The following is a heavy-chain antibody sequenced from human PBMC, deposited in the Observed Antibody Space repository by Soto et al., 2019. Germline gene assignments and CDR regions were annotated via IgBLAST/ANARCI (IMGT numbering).Heavy chain of an antibody. V-gene: IGHV3-15*07. CDR2: IKSKTDGEAT. Sequence: GGSLRLSCAAAGGTFSNAWRNWVRQAPGKGLEWVARIKSKTDGEATDYAAPVKGRFTISRDNSKNTLSLQLNSLKTEDTAMYYCTTVAPSYFDTSGYFYGPFDFWGLGTLVTVSS. CDR1: GGTFSNAW. D-gene: IGHD3-22*01. CDR3: TTVAPSYFDTSGYFYGPFDF. J-gene: IGHJ4*02.